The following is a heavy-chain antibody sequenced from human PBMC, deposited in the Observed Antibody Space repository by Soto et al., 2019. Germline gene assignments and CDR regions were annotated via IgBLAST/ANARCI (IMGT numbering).Heavy chain of an antibody. V-gene: IGHV4-39*01. J-gene: IGHJ6*03. CDR2: IYYSGST. D-gene: IGHD4-17*01. CDR1: GGSISSSSYY. CDR3: ARIKPNYGNYYYYMDV. Sequence: PSETLSLTCTVSGGSISSSSYYWGWIRQPPGKGLEWIGSIYYSGSTYYNPSLKSRVTISVDTSKNQFSLKLSSVTAADTAVYYCARIKPNYGNYYYYMDVWGKGTTVTVSS.